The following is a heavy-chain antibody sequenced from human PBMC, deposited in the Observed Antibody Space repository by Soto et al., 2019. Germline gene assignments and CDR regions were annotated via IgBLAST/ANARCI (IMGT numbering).Heavy chain of an antibody. V-gene: IGHV3-23*01. Sequence: EVQLLESGGGLVQPGGSLRLSCAASGFTFSSYAMSWVRQAPGKGLEWVSAISGSGGSTYYADSVKGRFTISRDNSKNTLYLQMNSLRAEDTAVYYCAKDLTHSSGWPWYSFDYWGQGTLVTVSS. CDR2: ISGSGGST. J-gene: IGHJ4*02. CDR3: AKDLTHSSGWPWYSFDY. CDR1: GFTFSSYA. D-gene: IGHD6-19*01.